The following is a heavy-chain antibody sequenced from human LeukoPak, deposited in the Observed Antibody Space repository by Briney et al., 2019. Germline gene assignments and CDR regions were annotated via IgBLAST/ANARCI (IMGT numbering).Heavy chain of an antibody. CDR3: ARATRQTTVTTGWYFQH. CDR1: GFTFSSYW. V-gene: IGHV3-74*01. J-gene: IGHJ1*01. CDR2: INSDGSST. D-gene: IGHD4-17*01. Sequence: PGGSLRLSCAASGFTFSSYWMHWVRQAPGKGLVWVSRINSDGSSTSYADSVKGRFTISRDNAKNTLYLQMNSLRAEDTAVYYCARATRQTTVTTGWYFQHWGQGTLVTVSS.